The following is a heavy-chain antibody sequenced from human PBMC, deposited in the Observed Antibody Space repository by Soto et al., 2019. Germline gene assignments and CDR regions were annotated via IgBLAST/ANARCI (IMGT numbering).Heavy chain of an antibody. D-gene: IGHD6-19*01. V-gene: IGHV4-59*01. Sequence: SETRSLTCTVSRGSISSNYCSCIRQPPGKGLEWIGYIYYRGSTNYNPSLKSRVTISVDTSKNQFSLKLSSVTAADPAVYYCARDRSSGWYWFDPCGQGTLVTVSS. CDR1: RGSISSNY. J-gene: IGHJ5*02. CDR2: IYYRGST. CDR3: ARDRSSGWYWFDP.